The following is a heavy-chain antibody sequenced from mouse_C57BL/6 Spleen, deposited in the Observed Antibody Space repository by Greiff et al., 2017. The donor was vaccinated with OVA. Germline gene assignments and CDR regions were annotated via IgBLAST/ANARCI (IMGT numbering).Heavy chain of an antibody. Sequence: EVKVVESGGGLVKPGGSLKLSCAASGFPFSSYTMSWVRQTPEKRLEWVATISGGGGNTYYPDSVKGRFTISRDNAKNTLYLQMSSLRSEDTALYYCARQGTYYSNLSFDYWGQGTTLTVSS. CDR2: ISGGGGNT. J-gene: IGHJ2*01. CDR1: GFPFSSYT. CDR3: ARQGTYYSNLSFDY. D-gene: IGHD2-5*01. V-gene: IGHV5-9*01.